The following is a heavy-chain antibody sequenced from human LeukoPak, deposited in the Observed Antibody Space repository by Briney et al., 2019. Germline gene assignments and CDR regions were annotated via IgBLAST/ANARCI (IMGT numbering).Heavy chain of an antibody. CDR1: GYSFTKYW. CDR2: IYPDDSDT. V-gene: IGHV5-51*01. D-gene: IGHD5-24*01. CDR3: ATLDGYNVDYYYYYGMDV. J-gene: IGHJ6*02. Sequence: GESLKISCKGSGYSFTKYWIGWVRQMPGKGLEWMGIIYPDDSDTRYSPSFQGQVTISADKSISTAYVQWSSLKASDTAMYYCATLDGYNVDYYYYYGMDVWGQGTTVTVSS.